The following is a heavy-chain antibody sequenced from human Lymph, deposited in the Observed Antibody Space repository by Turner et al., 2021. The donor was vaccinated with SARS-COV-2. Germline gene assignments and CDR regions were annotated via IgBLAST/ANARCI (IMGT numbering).Heavy chain of an antibody. Sequence: EVQLVESGGGLVKPGGSLRLSCAASGFTFSSYSMNWVRQAPGKGLEWVSSITFTSSYIYYADSVKGRFTISRDNAKNSLYLQMNSLRAEDTAVYYCARGPPEFPYYLDYWGQGTLVTVS. CDR3: ARGPPEFPYYLDY. CDR1: GFTFSSYS. CDR2: ITFTSSYI. V-gene: IGHV3-21*01. D-gene: IGHD2-21*01. J-gene: IGHJ4*02.